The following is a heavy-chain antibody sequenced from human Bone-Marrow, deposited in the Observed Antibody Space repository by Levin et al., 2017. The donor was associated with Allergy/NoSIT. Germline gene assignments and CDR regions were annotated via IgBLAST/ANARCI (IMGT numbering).Heavy chain of an antibody. CDR3: ARETCTSASCYLDF. J-gene: IGHJ4*02. D-gene: IGHD2-2*01. Sequence: GESLKISCAASGFTFSDFFMTWIRQAPGRGLEWVSYISPSGATIYDADSVKGRFIISRDNTKNSLFLQMNSLRGEDTAVYYCARETCTSASCYLDFWGQGTLVSVSS. V-gene: IGHV3-11*01. CDR2: ISPSGATI. CDR1: GFTFSDFF.